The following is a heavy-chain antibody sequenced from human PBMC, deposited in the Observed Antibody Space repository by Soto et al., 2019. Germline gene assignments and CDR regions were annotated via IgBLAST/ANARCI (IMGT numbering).Heavy chain of an antibody. CDR1: GYNFRSYG. CDR2: ISPYTDQT. J-gene: IGHJ6*02. CDR3: ARDYHFGPRHGYGIDV. D-gene: IGHD3-3*02. V-gene: IGHV1-18*01. Sequence: QVHLVQSGAEVRKPGASVKVSCKTSGYNFRSYGVSWVRQAPGQGFEWLGWISPYTDQTDYAQKFQGRLTLTTDTSTSTFYMDLRSLTSDDTAVYYCARDYHFGPRHGYGIDVWGQGTTVIVSS.